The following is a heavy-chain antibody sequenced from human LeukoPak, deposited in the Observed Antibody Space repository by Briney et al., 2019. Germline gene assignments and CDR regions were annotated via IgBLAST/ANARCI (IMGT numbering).Heavy chain of an antibody. V-gene: IGHV1-2*02. CDR1: GYTFTGYY. Sequence: GASVKVSCKASGYTFTGYYMHWVRQAPGQGLEWMGWINPNSGGTNYAQKFQRRVTMTRDTSISTAYMELSRLRSDDTAVYYCARVRVVAATGYFQHWGQGTLVTVSS. CDR3: ARVRVVAATGYFQH. J-gene: IGHJ1*01. D-gene: IGHD2-15*01. CDR2: INPNSGGT.